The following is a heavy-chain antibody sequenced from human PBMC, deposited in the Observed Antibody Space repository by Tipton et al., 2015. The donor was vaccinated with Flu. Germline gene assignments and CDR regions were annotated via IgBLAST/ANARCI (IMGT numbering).Heavy chain of an antibody. V-gene: IGHV4-39*07. CDR1: GGSVSSSDFY. Sequence: TLSLTCTVSGGSVSSSDFYWGWVRQPPGKGPEWIGSIFHSGTTYYDLSLQSRVTISLDTFKNQFSLKMKSVTVADTAVYYCTRQVEAATRSSSWGQGTLVTASS. D-gene: IGHD2-15*01. CDR2: IFHSGTT. J-gene: IGHJ4*02. CDR3: TRQVEAATRSSS.